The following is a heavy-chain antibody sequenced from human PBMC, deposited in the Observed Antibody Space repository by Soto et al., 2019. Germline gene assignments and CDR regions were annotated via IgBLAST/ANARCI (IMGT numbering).Heavy chain of an antibody. CDR3: ARELTLLRNIVVVVAATPDYYYYGMDV. Sequence: GSLRLSCAASGFTFSSYWMSWVRQAPGKGLEWVANIKQDGSEKYYVDSVKGRFTISRDNAKNSLYLQMNSLRAEDTAVYYCARELTLLRNIVVVVAATPDYYYYGMDVWGQGTTVTVSS. V-gene: IGHV3-7*03. J-gene: IGHJ6*02. CDR1: GFTFSSYW. D-gene: IGHD2-15*01. CDR2: IKQDGSEK.